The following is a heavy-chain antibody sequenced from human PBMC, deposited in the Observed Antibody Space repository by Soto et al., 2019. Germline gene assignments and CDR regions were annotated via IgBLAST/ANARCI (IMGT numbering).Heavy chain of an antibody. CDR3: ARGPTGWFGYDY. CDR1: GFTFSSSW. Sequence: EVQLVESGGGLVQPGGSLRLSCAASGFTFSSSWMRWVRQGPGKGLVWVSRINSGATTTNYADSVKGRFTISRDNAKNTLYLQMDSLTAEETAVYYCARGPTGWFGYDYWGQGTLVTVSS. J-gene: IGHJ4*02. CDR2: INSGATTT. D-gene: IGHD3-10*01. V-gene: IGHV3-74*01.